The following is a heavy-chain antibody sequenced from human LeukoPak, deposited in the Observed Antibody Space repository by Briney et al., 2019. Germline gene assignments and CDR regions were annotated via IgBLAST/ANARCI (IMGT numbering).Heavy chain of an antibody. J-gene: IGHJ6*02. CDR1: GFTFDDYA. D-gene: IGHD1-26*01. Sequence: SLRLSCAASGFTFDDYAMHWVRQAPGKGLEWVSGISWNSGSIGYADSVKGRFTISRDNAKNSLYLQMNSLRAEDTALYYCAKSSGRSARSGSGYYYGMDVWGQGTAVTVSS. CDR2: ISWNSGSI. V-gene: IGHV3-9*01. CDR3: AKSSGRSARSGSGYYYGMDV.